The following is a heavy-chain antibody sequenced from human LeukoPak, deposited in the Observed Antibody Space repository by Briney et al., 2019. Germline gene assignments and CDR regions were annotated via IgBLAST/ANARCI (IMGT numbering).Heavy chain of an antibody. CDR2: ISFDGSNK. V-gene: IGHV3-30-3*01. Sequence: GGSLRLSCAASGFTFSSYTIHWVRQPPGKGLEWVAVISFDGSNKYYADSVKGRFTISRDNSKNTLYLQMNSLRAEDTAVYYCARGGDYAHDASDIWGQGTMVTVSS. D-gene: IGHD4-17*01. J-gene: IGHJ3*02. CDR3: ARGGDYAHDASDI. CDR1: GFTFSSYT.